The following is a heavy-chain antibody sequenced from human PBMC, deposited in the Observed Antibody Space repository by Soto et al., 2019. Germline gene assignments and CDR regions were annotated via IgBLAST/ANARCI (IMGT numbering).Heavy chain of an antibody. V-gene: IGHV1-69*13. Sequence: SVKVSCKASGGTFSNYPISWVRQAPGQGLEWMGGIIPIFGTVNYAQKFQGRVTITADESTSTAYMELRSLRSDDTAVYYCARVPSYWLDPWGQGTLVTVSS. CDR2: IIPIFGTV. CDR3: ARVPSYWLDP. J-gene: IGHJ5*02. CDR1: GGTFSNYP.